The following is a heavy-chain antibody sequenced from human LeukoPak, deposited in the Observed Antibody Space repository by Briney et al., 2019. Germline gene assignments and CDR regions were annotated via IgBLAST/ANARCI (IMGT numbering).Heavy chain of an antibody. CDR3: ARADYSGSYYFDGEYFDY. V-gene: IGHV3-23*01. D-gene: IGHD1-26*01. J-gene: IGHJ4*02. CDR1: GFTFKTPA. Sequence: GGSLRLSCAASGFTFKTPAMSWVRQAPGKGLEWVSRIDDSGVIRSYADSVKGRFTISRDNSKMTLTLQMNSLRAEDTAVYYCARADYSGSYYFDGEYFDYWGQGTLVTVSS. CDR2: IDDSGVIR.